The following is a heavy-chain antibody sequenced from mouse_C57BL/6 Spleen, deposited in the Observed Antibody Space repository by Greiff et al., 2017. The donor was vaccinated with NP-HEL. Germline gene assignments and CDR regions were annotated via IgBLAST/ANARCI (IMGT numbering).Heavy chain of an antibody. D-gene: IGHD2-1*01. CDR3: ARSYGNFYFDY. V-gene: IGHV5-17*01. J-gene: IGHJ2*01. Sequence: DVKLQESGGGLVKPGGSLKLSCAASGFTFSDYGMHWVRQAPEKGLEWVAYISSGSSTIYYADTVKGRFTISRDNAKNTLFLQMTSLRSEDTAMYYCARSYGNFYFDYWGQGTTLTVSS. CDR1: GFTFSDYG. CDR2: ISSGSSTI.